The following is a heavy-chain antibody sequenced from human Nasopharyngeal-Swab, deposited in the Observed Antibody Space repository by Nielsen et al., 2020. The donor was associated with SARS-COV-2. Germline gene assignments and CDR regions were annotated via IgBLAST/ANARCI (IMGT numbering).Heavy chain of an antibody. CDR2: IYHSGST. D-gene: IGHD4-11*01. V-gene: IGHV4-38-2*01. Sequence: GSLRLSYAVSGYSISSGYYWGWIRQPPGKGLEWIGSIYHSGSTYYNPSLKSRVTISVDTSKNQFSLKLSSVTAADTAVYYCARRTRYSNYAYYYMDVWGKGTTVTVSS. CDR3: ARRTRYSNYAYYYMDV. J-gene: IGHJ6*03. CDR1: GYSISSGYY.